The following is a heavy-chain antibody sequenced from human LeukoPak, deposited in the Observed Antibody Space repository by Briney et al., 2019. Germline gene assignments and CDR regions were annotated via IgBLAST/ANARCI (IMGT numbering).Heavy chain of an antibody. CDR3: ARDRRRWGYFAL. Sequence: GRSLRLSCAASRFTFSSYTMHWVRQAPGKGLEWVAVISNDGNNKYYADSVKGRFTISRDNSKNTMYLQMNSLRAEDTAVYYCARDRRRWGYFALWGRGTLVTVSS. CDR2: ISNDGNNK. V-gene: IGHV3-30*04. CDR1: RFTFSSYT. D-gene: IGHD5-24*01. J-gene: IGHJ2*01.